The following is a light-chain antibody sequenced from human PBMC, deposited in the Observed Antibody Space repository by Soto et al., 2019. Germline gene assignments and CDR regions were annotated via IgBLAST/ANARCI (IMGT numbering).Light chain of an antibody. J-gene: IGKJ5*01. CDR3: QQYNNWPIT. V-gene: IGKV3-15*01. CDR2: GAS. Sequence: MTQSPATLSVSPGDRATLSCRASQSVSSNLAWYQQKPGQAPRLLIYGASTRATGIPARFSGSGSGTEFTLTISSLQSEDFAVYYCQQYNNWPITFGQGTRLEIK. CDR1: QSVSSN.